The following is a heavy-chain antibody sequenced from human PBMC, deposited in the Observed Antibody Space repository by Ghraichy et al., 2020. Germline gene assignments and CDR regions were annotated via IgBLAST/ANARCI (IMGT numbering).Heavy chain of an antibody. CDR1: GFTLSNYW. D-gene: IGHD2-15*01. Sequence: GGSLRLSFSASGFTLSNYWMHWVRQAPWKGLMGVSRIKSDWSDTTYADSVKGRFTISRDNARNTLYLQMNSLRADDTAVYYCAREYCSGGRCFFGTGGSHFDYWGQGTLVTVSS. J-gene: IGHJ4*02. CDR3: AREYCSGGRCFFGTGGSHFDY. V-gene: IGHV3-74*01. CDR2: IKSDWSDT.